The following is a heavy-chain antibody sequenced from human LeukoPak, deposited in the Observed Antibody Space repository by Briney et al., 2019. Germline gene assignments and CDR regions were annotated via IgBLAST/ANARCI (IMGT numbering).Heavy chain of an antibody. J-gene: IGHJ4*02. D-gene: IGHD6-19*01. CDR3: TTAPGIAVAGTFPRFDY. Sequence: GGSLRLSCAASGFIFSNALMSWVRQAPGKGLEWVGRIKSKTDGGTTDYAAPVKGRFTISRDDSKNTLYLQMNSLKTEDTAVYYCTTAPGIAVAGTFPRFDYWGQGTLVTVSS. CDR1: GFIFSNAL. V-gene: IGHV3-15*01. CDR2: IKSKTDGGTT.